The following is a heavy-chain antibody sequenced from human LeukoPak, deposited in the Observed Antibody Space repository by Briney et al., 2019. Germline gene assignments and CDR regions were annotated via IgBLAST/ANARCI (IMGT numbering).Heavy chain of an antibody. D-gene: IGHD2-2*01. V-gene: IGHV3-9*01. CDR2: ISWNSGSI. CDR1: GFTFDDYA. J-gene: IGHJ4*02. CDR3: AKDIGTLPAAPFDY. Sequence: GGSLRLSCAASGFTFDDYAMHWVRQAPGKGLEWVSGISWNSGSIGYADSVKGRFTISRDNAKNSLYLQMNGLRAEDTALYYCAKDIGTLPAAPFDYWGQGTLVTVSS.